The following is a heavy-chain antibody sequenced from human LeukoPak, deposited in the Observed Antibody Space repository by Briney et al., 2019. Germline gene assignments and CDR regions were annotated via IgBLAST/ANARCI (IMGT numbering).Heavy chain of an antibody. Sequence: SVKVSCKASGYTFTTYGLSWVRQAPGQGLEWMGGIIPIFGTANYAQKFQGRVTITADESTSPAYMELSSLRSEDTAVYYCATYYDSSGFLDYWGQGTLVTVSS. CDR3: ATYYDSSGFLDY. CDR1: GYTFTTYG. J-gene: IGHJ4*02. CDR2: IIPIFGTA. D-gene: IGHD3-22*01. V-gene: IGHV1-69*13.